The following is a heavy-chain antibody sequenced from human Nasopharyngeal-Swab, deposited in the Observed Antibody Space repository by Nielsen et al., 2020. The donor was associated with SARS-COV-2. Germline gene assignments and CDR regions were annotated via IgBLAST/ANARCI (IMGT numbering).Heavy chain of an antibody. CDR3: AKARRTDTYGYECFDS. Sequence: GGSRRPSCVASGSTFSSYSMNWVRQAPGKGLEWVSFSDSSRPTIYYADSVQGRFTISRDNAKNSLYLQMNSLRAEDTALYYCAKARRTDTYGYECFDSWGQGTLVTVSS. V-gene: IGHV3-48*04. CDR2: SDSSRPTI. CDR1: GSTFSSYS. J-gene: IGHJ4*02. D-gene: IGHD5-18*01.